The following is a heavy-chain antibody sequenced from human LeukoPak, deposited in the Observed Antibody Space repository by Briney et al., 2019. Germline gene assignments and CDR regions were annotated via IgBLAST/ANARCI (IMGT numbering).Heavy chain of an antibody. CDR2: IYYSGST. Sequence: SKTLSLTCTVSGGSISSSSYYWGWIRQPPGKGLEWIGSIYYSGSTYYNPSLKSRVTISVDTSKNQFSLKLSSVTAADTAVYYCARQGALRYFDWLLASDANAFDIWGQGTMVTVSS. CDR3: ARQGALRYFDWLLASDANAFDI. V-gene: IGHV4-39*01. J-gene: IGHJ3*02. CDR1: GGSISSSSYY. D-gene: IGHD3-9*01.